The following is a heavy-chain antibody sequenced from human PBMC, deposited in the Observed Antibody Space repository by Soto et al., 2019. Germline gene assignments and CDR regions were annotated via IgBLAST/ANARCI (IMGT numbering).Heavy chain of an antibody. CDR2: IVVGSGNT. D-gene: IGHD3-10*01. Sequence: SLKVSCKASGFTFTSSAVQWVRHARGQRLEWIGWIVVGSGNTNYAQKFQERVTITRDMSTSTAYMELSSLRSEDTAVYYCAAHGVRGAGFYYYYYGMDVWGQGTTVTVS. J-gene: IGHJ6*02. CDR1: GFTFTSSA. CDR3: AAHGVRGAGFYYYYYGMDV. V-gene: IGHV1-58*01.